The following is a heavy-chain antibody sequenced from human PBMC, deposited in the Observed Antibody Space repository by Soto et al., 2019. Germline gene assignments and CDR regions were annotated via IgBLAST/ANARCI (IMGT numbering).Heavy chain of an antibody. V-gene: IGHV3-30-3*01. CDR3: AKGRSWYIDY. CDR2: ISYDGSNK. D-gene: IGHD6-13*01. Sequence: QVQLVESGGGVVQPGRSLRLSCAASGFTFSSYAMHWVRQAPGKGLEWVAVISYDGSNKYYADSVKGRFTISRDNSKNTLYLQMNSLRAEDTAVYYCAKGRSWYIDYWGQGTLVTVSS. J-gene: IGHJ4*02. CDR1: GFTFSSYA.